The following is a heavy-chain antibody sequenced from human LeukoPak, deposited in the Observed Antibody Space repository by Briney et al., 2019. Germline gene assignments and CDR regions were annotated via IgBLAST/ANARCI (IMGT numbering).Heavy chain of an antibody. J-gene: IGHJ4*02. CDR3: AKDLSSGTYYYFDY. CDR2: ISGSGGST. V-gene: IGHV3-23*01. Sequence: GGSLRLSCAASGFTFSSYAMSWVRQAPGKGLEWVSAISGSGGSTYYADSAKGRFTISRDNSKNTLYLQMNSLRAEDTAVYYCAKDLSSGTYYYFDYWGQGTLVTVSS. CDR1: GFTFSSYA. D-gene: IGHD6-13*01.